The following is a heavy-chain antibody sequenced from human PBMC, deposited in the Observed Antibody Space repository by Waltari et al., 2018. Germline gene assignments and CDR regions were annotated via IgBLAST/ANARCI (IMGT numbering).Heavy chain of an antibody. J-gene: IGHJ5*02. V-gene: IGHV1-2*02. D-gene: IGHD6-6*01. CDR2: INPNSGGT. CDR3: ARVLAARPPRFDP. Sequence: QVQLVQSGAEVKKPGASVKVSCKASGYTFTGYYMPWLRQAPGQGLAWMGWINPNSGGTNYAQKFQGRVTMTRDTSISTAYMELSRLRSDDTAVYYCARVLAARPPRFDPWGQGTLVTVSS. CDR1: GYTFTGYY.